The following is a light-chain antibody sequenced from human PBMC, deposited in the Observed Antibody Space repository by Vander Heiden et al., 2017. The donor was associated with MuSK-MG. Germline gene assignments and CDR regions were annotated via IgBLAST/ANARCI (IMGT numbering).Light chain of an antibody. CDR1: SSDVGGYNY. J-gene: IGLJ2*01. CDR3: SSYTSSSTLDVV. CDR2: DGS. V-gene: IGLV2-14*01. Sequence: SALTQPASVSGSPGQSITISCTGTSSDVGGYNYVSWYQQHPGKAPKLRIYDGSNRPSGVSNRFSGSKSGNTAALTISGLQAEDEADYYCSSYTSSSTLDVVFGGGTKLTVL.